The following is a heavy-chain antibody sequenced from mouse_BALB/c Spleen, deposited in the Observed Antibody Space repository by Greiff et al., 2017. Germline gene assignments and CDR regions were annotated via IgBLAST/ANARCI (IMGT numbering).Heavy chain of an antibody. CDR1: GFTFSSFG. V-gene: IGHV5-17*02. Sequence: EVMLVESGGGLVQPGGSRKLSCAASGFTFSSFGMHWVRQAPEKGLEWVAYISSGSSTIYYADTVKGRFTISRDNPKNTLFLQMTSLRSEDTAMYYCARSMGPMDYWGQGTSVTVSS. J-gene: IGHJ4*01. CDR3: ARSMGPMDY. D-gene: IGHD2-10*02. CDR2: ISSGSSTI.